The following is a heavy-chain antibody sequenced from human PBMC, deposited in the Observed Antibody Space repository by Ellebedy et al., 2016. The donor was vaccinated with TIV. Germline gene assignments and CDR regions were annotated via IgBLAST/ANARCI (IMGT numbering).Heavy chain of an antibody. D-gene: IGHD6-19*01. J-gene: IGHJ4*02. CDR1: GFTFSNAW. Sequence: GESLKISCAASGFTFSNAWMSWVRQAPGKGLEWVGRIKSKTDGGTTDYAAPVKGRFTISRDDSKNTLYLQMNSLKTEDTAVYYCTTSSGWYKVFDYWGQGTLVTVSS. V-gene: IGHV3-15*01. CDR3: TTSSGWYKVFDY. CDR2: IKSKTDGGTT.